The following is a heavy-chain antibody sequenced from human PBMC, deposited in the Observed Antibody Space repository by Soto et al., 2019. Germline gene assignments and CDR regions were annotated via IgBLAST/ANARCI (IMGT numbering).Heavy chain of an antibody. V-gene: IGHV1-18*04. D-gene: IGHD6-6*01. CDR2: ISAYNGNT. J-gene: IGHJ6*02. CDR3: ARSRLYSSSSNYYYYGMDV. CDR1: GYTFTSYG. Sequence: GASVKVSCKASGYTFTSYGISWVRQAPGQGLEWMGWISAYNGNTNYAQKLQGRVTMTTDTSTSTAYMGLRSLRSDDTAVYYCARSRLYSSSSNYYYYGMDVWGQGTTVTVSS.